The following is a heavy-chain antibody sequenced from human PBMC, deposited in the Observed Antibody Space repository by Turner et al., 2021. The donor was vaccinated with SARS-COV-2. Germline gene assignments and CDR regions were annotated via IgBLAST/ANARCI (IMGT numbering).Heavy chain of an antibody. J-gene: IGHJ5*02. CDR2: FDPEDGET. Sequence: QVQLVQSGAEVKKPGASVKVSCKVSGYTRIELSMHWVRQAPGKGLEWMGGFDPEDGETIYAQKFQGRVTMTEDTSTDTAYMELSSLRSEDTAVYYCATAPPYCTNGVCPNWFDPWGQGTLVTVSS. CDR3: ATAPPYCTNGVCPNWFDP. V-gene: IGHV1-24*01. D-gene: IGHD2-8*01. CDR1: GYTRIELS.